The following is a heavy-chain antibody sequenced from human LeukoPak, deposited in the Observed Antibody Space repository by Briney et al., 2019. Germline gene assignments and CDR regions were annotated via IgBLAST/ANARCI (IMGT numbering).Heavy chain of an antibody. J-gene: IGHJ4*02. CDR3: ARDSGYDRAPDY. V-gene: IGHV3-23*01. CDR1: GFNLSSYA. Sequence: GFLRLSCAGSGFNLSSYALNWVRPAPGKGLEWVSAISGSGGRTYYADSVKGRFTISRDNSKNTLYLQMNSLRAEDTAVYYCARDSGYDRAPDYWGQGTLVTVSS. D-gene: IGHD5-12*01. CDR2: ISGSGGRT.